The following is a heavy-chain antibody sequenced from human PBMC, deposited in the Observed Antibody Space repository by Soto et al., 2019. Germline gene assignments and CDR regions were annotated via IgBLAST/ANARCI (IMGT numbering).Heavy chain of an antibody. V-gene: IGHV3-23*01. Sequence: GGSLRLSCAASGFTFSSYAMSWVRQAPGKGLEWVSAISGSGGSTYYADSVKGRFTISRDNSKNTLYLQMNSLRAEDTAVYYWARDPDYDILTGYYGDPVDYWGQGTLVTVSS. CDR1: GFTFSSYA. CDR3: ARDPDYDILTGYYGDPVDY. D-gene: IGHD3-9*01. J-gene: IGHJ4*02. CDR2: ISGSGGST.